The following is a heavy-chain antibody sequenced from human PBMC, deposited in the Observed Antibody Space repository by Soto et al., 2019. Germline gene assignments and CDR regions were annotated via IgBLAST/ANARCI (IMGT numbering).Heavy chain of an antibody. J-gene: IGHJ6*03. V-gene: IGHV3-23*01. CDR3: AKDSLIPLWFGGGVHSYYMDV. D-gene: IGHD3-10*01. CDR2: LSGSGDTT. CDR1: GFIFTNYA. Sequence: EVQLLESGGGLVQPGGSLRLSCAASGFIFTNYAMTWVRQAPGKGLEWVSALSGSGDTTYYADSVKGRFTISRDNSKNTLYVQMNSRRAEDTAIYYWAKDSLIPLWFGGGVHSYYMDVWGKGTTVTVSS.